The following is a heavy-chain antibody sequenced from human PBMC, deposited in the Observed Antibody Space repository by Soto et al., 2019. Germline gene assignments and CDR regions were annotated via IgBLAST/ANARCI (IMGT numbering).Heavy chain of an antibody. V-gene: IGHV4-59*01. CDR3: ARGGGLVGATTVDY. Sequence: PSETLSLTCTVSGGSISSYYWSWIRQPPGKGLEWIGYIYYSGSTNYNPSLKSRVTISVDTSKNQFSLKLSSVTAADTAVYYCARGGGLVGATTVDYGGRETWVT. CDR1: GGSISSYY. CDR2: IYYSGST. D-gene: IGHD1-26*01. J-gene: IGHJ4*02.